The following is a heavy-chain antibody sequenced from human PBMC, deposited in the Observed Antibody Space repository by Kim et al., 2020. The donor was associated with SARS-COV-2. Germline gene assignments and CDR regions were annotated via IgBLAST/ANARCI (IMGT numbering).Heavy chain of an antibody. V-gene: IGHV3-9*01. CDR2: INSNSGSL. D-gene: IGHD5-12*01. J-gene: IGHJ6*02. CDR3: VRDTLSLRGYEIYYGMDV. CDR1: EFSIDEYA. Sequence: GGSLRLSCVASEFSIDEYALHWVRQAPGRGLEWVSGINSNSGSLGYADSVKGRFTISRDNAKNSLFLQMDSLRPEDTALYYCVRDTLSLRGYEIYYGMDVWGPGTTVTVSS.